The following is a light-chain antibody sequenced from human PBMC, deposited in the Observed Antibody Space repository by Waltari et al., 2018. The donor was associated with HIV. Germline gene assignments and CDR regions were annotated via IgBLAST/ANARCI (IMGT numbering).Light chain of an antibody. Sequence: DIVMTQSPDSLAVSLVARATVTCTSSRTVLYNRNYLAWYQQKPGQAPKVLIYWASTRAFGVPDRFSGSGSGKDFSLTISRVQADDVAIYYCQQYDTLRSTFGGGTKIEI. CDR2: WAS. V-gene: IGKV4-1*01. CDR1: RTVLYNRNY. J-gene: IGKJ4*01. CDR3: QQYDTLRST.